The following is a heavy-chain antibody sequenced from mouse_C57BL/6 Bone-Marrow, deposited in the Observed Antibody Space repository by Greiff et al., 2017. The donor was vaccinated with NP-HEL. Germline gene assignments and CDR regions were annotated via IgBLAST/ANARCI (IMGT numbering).Heavy chain of an antibody. V-gene: IGHV1-52*01. Sequence: QVQLQQPGAELVRPGSSVKLSCKASGYTFTSYWMHWVKQRPIQGLEWIGNIDPSDSETHYNQKFKDKATLTVDKSSSTAYMQLSSLTSADSAVYYCARGPLYYYGSSYAMDYWGQGTSVTVSS. CDR1: GYTFTSYW. D-gene: IGHD1-1*01. J-gene: IGHJ4*01. CDR2: IDPSDSET. CDR3: ARGPLYYYGSSYAMDY.